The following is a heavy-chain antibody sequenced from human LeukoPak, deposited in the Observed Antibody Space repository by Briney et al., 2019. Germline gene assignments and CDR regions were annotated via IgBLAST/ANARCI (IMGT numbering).Heavy chain of an antibody. CDR2: FSGNGGTT. V-gene: IGHV3-23*01. Sequence: GGSLRLSCAASGFTFSNYAMNWVRQAPGKGLEWVSAFSGNGGTTYYADSVKGRFTISRDNSKNTLYLQMNSLRAEDTAVYYCAKDVGYCASTTCHKPFDYWGQGTLVTVSS. D-gene: IGHD2-2*02. J-gene: IGHJ4*02. CDR1: GFTFSNYA. CDR3: AKDVGYCASTTCHKPFDY.